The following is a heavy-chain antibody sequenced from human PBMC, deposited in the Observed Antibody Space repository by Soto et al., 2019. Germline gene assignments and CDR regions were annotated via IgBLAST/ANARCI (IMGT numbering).Heavy chain of an antibody. CDR1: GFTFSSYA. V-gene: IGHV3-23*01. CDR2: ISGSGGST. CDR3: AKPPYYCSGGSCS. D-gene: IGHD2-15*01. Sequence: PVGSLRLSCAASGFTFSSYAMSWVRQAPGKGLEWVSAISGSGGSTYYADSVKGRFTISRDNSKNTLYLQMNSLRAEDTAVYYCAKPPYYCSGGSCSWGQGTLVTVSS. J-gene: IGHJ5*02.